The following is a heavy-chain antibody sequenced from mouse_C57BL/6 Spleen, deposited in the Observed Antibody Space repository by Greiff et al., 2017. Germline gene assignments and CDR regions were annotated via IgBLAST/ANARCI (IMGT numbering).Heavy chain of an antibody. Sequence: QVQLQQSGAELVRPGASVKLSCKASGYTFTDYYINWVKQRPGQGLEWIARIYPGSGNTYYNEKFKGKATLTAEKSSSTAYMQLSSLTSEDSAVYFCARRSFITTVVGGYFDVWGTGTTVTVSS. CDR3: ARRSFITTVVGGYFDV. CDR1: GYTFTDYY. V-gene: IGHV1-76*01. CDR2: IYPGSGNT. J-gene: IGHJ1*03. D-gene: IGHD1-1*01.